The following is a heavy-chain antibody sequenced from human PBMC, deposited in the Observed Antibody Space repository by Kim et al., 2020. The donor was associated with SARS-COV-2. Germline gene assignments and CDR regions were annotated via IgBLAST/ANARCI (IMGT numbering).Heavy chain of an antibody. CDR2: IKQDGSEK. CDR1: GFTFSSYW. Sequence: GGSLRLSCAASGFTFSSYWMSWVRQAPGKGLEWVANIKQDGSEKYYADSVKGRFTISRDNAKNSMYLQMNMLRAENTAMYYCARDPFRITIFGVAINYY. J-gene: IGHJ6*01. V-gene: IGHV3-7*03. CDR3: ARDPFRITIFGVAINYY. D-gene: IGHD3-3*01.